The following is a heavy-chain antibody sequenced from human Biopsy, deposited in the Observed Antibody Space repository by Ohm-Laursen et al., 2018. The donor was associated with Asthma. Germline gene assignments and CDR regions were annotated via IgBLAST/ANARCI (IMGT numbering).Heavy chain of an antibody. CDR3: ARGSYSSGLYDDFES. D-gene: IGHD6-19*01. CDR1: GFTFSDHY. V-gene: IGHV3-11*01. J-gene: IGHJ4*02. CDR2: INGKSNSI. Sequence: SLRLSCTASGFTFSDHYMSWIRQAPGKGLEWISYINGKSNSIEYADSVKGRFTISRDNAKNSLYLQMNSLRAEDTAVYYCARGSYSSGLYDDFESWGQGTLVTVSS.